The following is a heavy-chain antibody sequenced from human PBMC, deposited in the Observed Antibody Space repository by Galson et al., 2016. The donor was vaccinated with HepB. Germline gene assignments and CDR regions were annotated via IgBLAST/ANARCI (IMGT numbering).Heavy chain of an antibody. CDR3: AAEGAGEDWAFVF. Sequence: SLRLSCAASGFTVTGNYVAWVRQAPGKGLEWVSVLYSGGPTYYAESVGGRFTISRDSSRNTPHLQMNSLRAEDTAVYYCAAEGAGEDWAFVFWGQGTLVTVSS. D-gene: IGHD6-19*01. CDR2: LYSGGPT. J-gene: IGHJ4*02. V-gene: IGHV3-53*01. CDR1: GFTVTGNY.